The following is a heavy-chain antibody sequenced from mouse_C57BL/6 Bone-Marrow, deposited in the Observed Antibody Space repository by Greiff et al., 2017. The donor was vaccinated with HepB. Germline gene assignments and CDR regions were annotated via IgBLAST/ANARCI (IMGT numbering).Heavy chain of an antibody. CDR3: AKIGTVVATHWYFDV. J-gene: IGHJ1*03. V-gene: IGHV1-18*01. CDR2: INPNNGGT. D-gene: IGHD1-1*01. CDR1: GYTFTDYN. Sequence: EVQLQQSGPELVKPGASVKIPCKASGYTFTDYNMDWVKQSHGKSLEWIGDINPNNGGTIYNQKFKGKATLTVDKSSSTAYMELRSLTSEDTAVYYCAKIGTVVATHWYFDVWGTGTTVTVSS.